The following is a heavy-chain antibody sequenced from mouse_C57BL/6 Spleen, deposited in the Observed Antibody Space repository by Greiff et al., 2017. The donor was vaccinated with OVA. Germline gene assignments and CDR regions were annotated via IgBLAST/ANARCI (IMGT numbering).Heavy chain of an antibody. CDR1: GFTFSDYY. V-gene: IGHV5-16*01. J-gene: IGHJ1*03. Sequence: EVQVVESEGGLVQPGSSMKLSCTASGFTFSDYYMAWVRQVPEKGLEWVANINYDGSSTYYLDSLKSRFIISRDNAKNILYLQMSSLKSEDTATYYCAREEDYYGSSYQYFDVWGTGTTVTVSS. CDR3: AREEDYYGSSYQYFDV. D-gene: IGHD1-1*01. CDR2: INYDGSST.